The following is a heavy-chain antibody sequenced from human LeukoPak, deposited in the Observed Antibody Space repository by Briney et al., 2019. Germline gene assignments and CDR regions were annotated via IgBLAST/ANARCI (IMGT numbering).Heavy chain of an antibody. V-gene: IGHV4-59*01. Sequence: SETLSLTCTVSGGSISSYYWSWIRQPPGKGLEWIGYIYYSGSTNYNPSLKSRVTISVDTSKNQFSLKLSSVTAADTAVYYCARALTGSGYGSIDYWGQGTLVTVSS. D-gene: IGHD5-12*01. J-gene: IGHJ4*02. CDR2: IYYSGST. CDR1: GGSISSYY. CDR3: ARALTGSGYGSIDY.